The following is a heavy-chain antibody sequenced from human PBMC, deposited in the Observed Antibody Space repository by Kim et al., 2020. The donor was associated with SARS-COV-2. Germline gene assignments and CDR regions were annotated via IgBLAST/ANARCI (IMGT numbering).Heavy chain of an antibody. CDR1: GYSFTSYW. D-gene: IGHD4-17*01. CDR2: IDPSDSYT. J-gene: IGHJ6*02. CDR3: AVSGDSGDYNYYYYGMDV. Sequence: GESLKTSCKGSGYSFTSYWISWVRQMPGKGLEWMGRIDPSDSYTNYSPSFQGHVTISADKSISTAYLQWSSLKASDTAMYYCAVSGDSGDYNYYYYGMDVWGQGTTVTVSS. V-gene: IGHV5-10-1*01.